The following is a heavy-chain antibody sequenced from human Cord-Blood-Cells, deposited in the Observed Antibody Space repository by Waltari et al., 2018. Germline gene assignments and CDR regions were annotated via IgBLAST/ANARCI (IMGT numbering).Heavy chain of an antibody. CDR3: ATVVPKRDSRGVKYFQH. V-gene: IGHV1-24*01. D-gene: IGHD2-2*01. J-gene: IGHJ1*01. Sequence: QVQLVQSGAEVKKPGASVKVSCKVSGYTLTELSMHWVRQAPGKGLEWMGGFDPEEGETIYAQKFQGRVTMTEDTSTDTAYMELSSLRSEDTAVYYCATVVPKRDSRGVKYFQHWGQGTLVTVSS. CDR2: FDPEEGET. CDR1: GYTLTELS.